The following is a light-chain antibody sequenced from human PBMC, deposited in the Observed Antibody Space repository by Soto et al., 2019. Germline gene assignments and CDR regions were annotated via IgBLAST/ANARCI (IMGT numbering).Light chain of an antibody. Sequence: EIVLTQSPDTLSLSPGESATLSCRASLNINTYLSWYQQKPGQVPRLLMFDASNRATGIPARFSGSGSGTDFTLTISSLEPEDFAVYYCQQRSNWPTLTFGGGTKVEIK. CDR2: DAS. CDR3: QQRSNWPTLT. J-gene: IGKJ4*01. CDR1: LNINTY. V-gene: IGKV3-11*01.